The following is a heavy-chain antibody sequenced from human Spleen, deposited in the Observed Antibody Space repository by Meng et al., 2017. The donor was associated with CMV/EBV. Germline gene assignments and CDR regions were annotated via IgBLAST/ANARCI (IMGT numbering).Heavy chain of an antibody. CDR3: ARDLYSYGPFDY. CDR2: ISFDRSDI. V-gene: IGHV3-30*04. CDR1: GFTFSSYA. D-gene: IGHD5-18*01. J-gene: IGHJ4*02. Sequence: CAASGFTFSSYAMHWVRQAPGKGLEWVAVISFDRSDIHYADSVKGRFTISRDNSKNTLYLQMNSLRAEDTAVYYCARDLYSYGPFDYWGQGTLVTVSS.